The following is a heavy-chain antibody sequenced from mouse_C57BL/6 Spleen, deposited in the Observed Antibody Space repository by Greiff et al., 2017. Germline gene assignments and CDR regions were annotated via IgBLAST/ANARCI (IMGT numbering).Heavy chain of an antibody. Sequence: EVKLMESGGGLVKPGGSLKLSCAASGFTFSDYGMHWVRQAPEKGLEWVAYISSGSSTIYYADTVKGRFTISRDNAKNTLFLQMTSLRSEDTAMYYCAGYYYAMDYWGQGTSGTVSS. CDR1: GFTFSDYG. CDR2: ISSGSSTI. V-gene: IGHV5-17*01. CDR3: AGYYYAMDY. J-gene: IGHJ4*01.